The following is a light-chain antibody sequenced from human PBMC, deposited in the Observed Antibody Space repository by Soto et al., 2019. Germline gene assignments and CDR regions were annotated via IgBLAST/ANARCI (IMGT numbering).Light chain of an antibody. Sequence: EIVLTQSPGTLSLSPGERATLSCRASQSVSSSYLAWYQQKPGQAPRLLIYGASSRATAIPDRFSGSGSGTDFTLTISRLEPEDSAVYYCQQYGSSPQTFGQGTKVEIK. V-gene: IGKV3-20*01. CDR3: QQYGSSPQT. CDR2: GAS. CDR1: QSVSSSY. J-gene: IGKJ1*01.